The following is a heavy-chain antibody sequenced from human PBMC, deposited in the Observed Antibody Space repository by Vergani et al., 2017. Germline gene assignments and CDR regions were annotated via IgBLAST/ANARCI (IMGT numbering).Heavy chain of an antibody. V-gene: IGHV3-23*01. D-gene: IGHD6-19*01. J-gene: IGHJ6*04. Sequence: EVQLLESGGGLVQPGGSLRLSCAASGFTFSSYAMTWVRQAPGKGLEWVSAIGGSGGDTYYADSVKGRFTISRDNSKNTLSLQMNSLRAEDTAVYYWASHIEVAARGLGDVWGKGTTVTVSS. CDR1: GFTFSSYA. CDR3: ASHIEVAARGLGDV. CDR2: IGGSGGDT.